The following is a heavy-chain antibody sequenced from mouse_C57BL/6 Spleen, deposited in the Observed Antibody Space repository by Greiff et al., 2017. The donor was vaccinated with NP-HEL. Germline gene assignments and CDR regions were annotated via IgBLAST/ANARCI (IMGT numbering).Heavy chain of an antibody. Sequence: QVQLQQPGAELVKPGASVKMSCKASGYTFTSYWLTWVKQRPGQGLEWIGDIYPGSGSTNYNEKFKSKATLTVDTSSSTAYMQLSSLTSEDSAVYYCAREERTYYAMDYWGQGTSVTVSS. CDR2: IYPGSGST. CDR1: GYTFTSYW. V-gene: IGHV1-55*01. CDR3: AREERTYYAMDY. J-gene: IGHJ4*01.